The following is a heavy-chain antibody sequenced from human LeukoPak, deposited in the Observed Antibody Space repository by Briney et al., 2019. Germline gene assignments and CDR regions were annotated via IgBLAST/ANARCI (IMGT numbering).Heavy chain of an antibody. CDR3: ARDILTGYYTRKAYYYGMDV. CDR1: GFTFSSYA. J-gene: IGHJ6*02. D-gene: IGHD3-9*01. V-gene: IGHV3-30*04. CDR2: ISYDGSNK. Sequence: GGSLRLSCAASGFTFSSYAMHWVRQAPGKGLEWVAVISYDGSNKYYADSVKGRFTISRDNSKNTLYLQMNRLRAEDTAVYYCARDILTGYYTRKAYYYGMDVWGQGTTVTVSS.